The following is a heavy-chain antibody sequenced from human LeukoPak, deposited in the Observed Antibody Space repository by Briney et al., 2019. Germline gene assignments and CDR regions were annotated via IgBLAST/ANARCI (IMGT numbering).Heavy chain of an antibody. CDR2: ISAYNGNT. Sequence: GASVTVSCKASGYTFTSYGISWVRQAPGQGLEWMGWISAYNGNTNYAQKLQGRVTMTTDTSTSTAYMELRSLRSDDTAVYYCARNPSGSPRSYFDYWGQGTLVTVSS. V-gene: IGHV1-18*01. J-gene: IGHJ4*02. CDR1: GYTFTSYG. D-gene: IGHD1-26*01. CDR3: ARNPSGSPRSYFDY.